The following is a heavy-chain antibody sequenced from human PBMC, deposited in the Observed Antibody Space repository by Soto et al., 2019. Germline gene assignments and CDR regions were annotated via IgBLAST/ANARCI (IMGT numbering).Heavy chain of an antibody. CDR1: GFTFSTYA. Sequence: EVQLLESGGGLVQPGGSLRLSCAASGFTFSTYALSWVRQSPGTGLEWVSAISRSGDDTYYTHSVKGRFTISRDNSKNTLSLQMDSLRVEDTATYYCAKVDRYSSGWSYYAPEYYYYGMDVWGQGTTVTVSS. J-gene: IGHJ6*02. CDR3: AKVDRYSSGWSYYAPEYYYYGMDV. V-gene: IGHV3-23*01. D-gene: IGHD6-19*01. CDR2: ISRSGDDT.